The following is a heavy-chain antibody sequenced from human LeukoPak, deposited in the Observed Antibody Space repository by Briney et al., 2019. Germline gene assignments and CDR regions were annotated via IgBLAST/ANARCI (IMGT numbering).Heavy chain of an antibody. CDR2: TSGSGGST. Sequence: PGGSLRLSCAASGFTFSSYAMSWVRQAPGKGLEWVSATSGSGGSTYYADSVKGRFTISRDNSKNTLYLQMNSLRAEDTAVYYCAKDLRSPIGYCSSTSCREDYWGQGTLVTVSS. J-gene: IGHJ4*02. V-gene: IGHV3-23*01. CDR3: AKDLRSPIGYCSSTSCREDY. CDR1: GFTFSSYA. D-gene: IGHD2-2*01.